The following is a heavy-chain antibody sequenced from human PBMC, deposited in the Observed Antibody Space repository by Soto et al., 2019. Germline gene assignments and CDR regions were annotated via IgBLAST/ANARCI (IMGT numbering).Heavy chain of an antibody. CDR2: IDYSGST. CDR3: ARERGVGATRLGMDV. J-gene: IGHJ6*02. D-gene: IGHD1-26*01. V-gene: IGHV4-30-4*01. CDR1: GGSISSGDYY. Sequence: QVQLQESGPGLVKPSQTLSLTCTVSGGSISSGDYYWSWIRQPPGKGLEWIGYIDYSGSTYYNPSLKSRVTISVDTSKNQFSLKLSSVTAADTAVYYCARERGVGATRLGMDVWGQGTTVTVSS.